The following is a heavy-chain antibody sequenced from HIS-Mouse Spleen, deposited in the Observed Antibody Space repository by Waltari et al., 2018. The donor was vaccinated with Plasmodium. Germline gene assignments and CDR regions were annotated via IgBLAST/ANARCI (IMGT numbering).Heavy chain of an antibody. Sequence: EVQLVESGGGLIQPGGSLRLSCAASGFTVSSNYMSWVRQAPGKGLEWVSGIFSVGSTYYAESGKGRFTISRDNSKNTLYLQMNSLRAEDTAVYYCARGMKSSSSAFDIWGQGTMVTVSS. CDR1: GFTVSSNY. CDR3: ARGMKSSSSAFDI. D-gene: IGHD6-6*01. CDR2: IFSVGST. J-gene: IGHJ3*02. V-gene: IGHV3-53*01.